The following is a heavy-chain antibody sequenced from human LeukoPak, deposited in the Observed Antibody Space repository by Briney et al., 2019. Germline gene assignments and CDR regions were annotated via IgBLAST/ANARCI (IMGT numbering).Heavy chain of an antibody. V-gene: IGHV1-69*13. CDR3: ARDRNPSDIVVVPAAIDAGWFDP. D-gene: IGHD2-2*02. CDR1: GGTFSSYA. J-gene: IGHJ5*02. CDR2: IIPIFGTA. Sequence: SVKVSCKASGGTFSSYAISWVRQAPGQGLEWMGGIIPIFGTANYAQKFQGRDTITADESTSTAYMELSSLKSEDTAVYYCARDRNPSDIVVVPAAIDAGWFDPWGQGTLVTVSS.